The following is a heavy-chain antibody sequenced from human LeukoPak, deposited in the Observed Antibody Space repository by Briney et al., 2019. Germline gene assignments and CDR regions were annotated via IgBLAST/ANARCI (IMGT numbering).Heavy chain of an antibody. CDR3: AKDGVSSSWYDQWFDP. Sequence: GGSLRLSCAASGFTFNRNAISWVRQAPGKGLEWVSTIGGSGDKTFYADSVKGRFTISRDNSKNTLYLQMNSLRAEDTAVYYCAKDGVSSSWYDQWFDPWGQGTLVTVSS. J-gene: IGHJ5*02. CDR2: IGGSGDKT. D-gene: IGHD6-13*01. CDR1: GFTFNRNA. V-gene: IGHV3-23*01.